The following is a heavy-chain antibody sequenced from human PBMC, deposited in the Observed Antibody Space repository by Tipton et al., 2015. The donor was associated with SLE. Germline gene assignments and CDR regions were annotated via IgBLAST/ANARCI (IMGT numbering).Heavy chain of an antibody. CDR3: AKDIVATTPIYGMDV. Sequence: SLRLSCAASGFTVTNYAMSWVRQAPDKGLGWVAVIWYDGSNKYYADSVKGRFTISRDNSKNTLYLQMNSLRAEDTAVYYCAKDIVATTPIYGMDVWGQGTTVTVSS. CDR1: GFTVTNYA. D-gene: IGHD5-12*01. J-gene: IGHJ6*02. CDR2: IWYDGSNK. V-gene: IGHV3-30*18.